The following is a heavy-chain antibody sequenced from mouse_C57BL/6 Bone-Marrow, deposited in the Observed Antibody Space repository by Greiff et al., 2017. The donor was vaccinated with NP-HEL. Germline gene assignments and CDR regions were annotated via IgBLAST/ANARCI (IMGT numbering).Heavy chain of an antibody. D-gene: IGHD1-1*01. Sequence: EVHLVESGPGLVKPSQSLSLTCSVTGYSITSGYYWNWIRQFPGNKLEWMGYISYDGRNNYNPSLKNRISIPRDTSKNQFFLKLNSVTTEDTATYYCARRGSRGSWFAYWGQGTLVTVSA. J-gene: IGHJ3*01. CDR1: GYSITSGYY. V-gene: IGHV3-6*01. CDR2: ISYDGRN. CDR3: ARRGSRGSWFAY.